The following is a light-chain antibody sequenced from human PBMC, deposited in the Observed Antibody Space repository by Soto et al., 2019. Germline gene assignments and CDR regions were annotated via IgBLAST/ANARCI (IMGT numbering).Light chain of an antibody. V-gene: IGKV3-11*01. Sequence: EILLTQSPATLSLSPGERATLSCRSSQSVSRYLAWLQQRPGQAPRLLIYDASNRATGIPSRFSGSGSGTDFTLTISSLETEDFAVYYCQQRSDWPLTFGGGTKVDIK. CDR2: DAS. CDR3: QQRSDWPLT. J-gene: IGKJ4*01. CDR1: QSVSRY.